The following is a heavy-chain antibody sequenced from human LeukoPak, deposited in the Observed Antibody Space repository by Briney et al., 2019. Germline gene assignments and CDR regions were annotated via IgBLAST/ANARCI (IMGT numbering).Heavy chain of an antibody. CDR3: ARAQKSYFDWLLGYFDY. Sequence: EGSLRLSCAASGFTFSSYWMSWVRQAPGKGLEWVANIKQDGSEKYYVDSVKGRFTISRDNAKNSLYLQMNSLRAEDTAVYYCARAQKSYFDWLLGYFDYWGQGTLVTVSS. CDR2: IKQDGSEK. D-gene: IGHD3-9*01. V-gene: IGHV3-7*01. CDR1: GFTFSSYW. J-gene: IGHJ4*02.